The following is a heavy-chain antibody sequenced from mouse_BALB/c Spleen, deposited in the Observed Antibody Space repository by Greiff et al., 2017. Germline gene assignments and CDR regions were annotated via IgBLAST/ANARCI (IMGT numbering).Heavy chain of an antibody. Sequence: EVKVVESGGGLVQPGGSRKLSCAASGFTFRSFGMHWVRQAPEKGLEWVAYISSGSSTIYYADTVKGRFTISRDNPKNTLFLQMTSLRSEDTAMYYCARSYYRYDDAMDYWGQGTSVTVSA. CDR2: ISSGSSTI. J-gene: IGHJ4*01. V-gene: IGHV5-17*02. CDR3: ARSYYRYDDAMDY. CDR1: GFTFRSFG. D-gene: IGHD2-14*01.